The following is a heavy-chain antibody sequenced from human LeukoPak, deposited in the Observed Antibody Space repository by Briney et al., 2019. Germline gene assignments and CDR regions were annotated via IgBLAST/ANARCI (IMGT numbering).Heavy chain of an antibody. D-gene: IGHD3-9*01. J-gene: IGHJ5*02. CDR1: GDSVSSRSYY. V-gene: IGHV4-61*03. CDR3: ARDMADWWFDP. CDR2: VYYSGST. Sequence: SETLSLTCTVSGDSVSSRSYYWNWFRQAPGKGLEWVGYVYYSGSTNYNPSLKSRVSISVDTSKNHFSLKLSSVTAADTAVYYCARDMADWWFDPWGQGTLVTVSS.